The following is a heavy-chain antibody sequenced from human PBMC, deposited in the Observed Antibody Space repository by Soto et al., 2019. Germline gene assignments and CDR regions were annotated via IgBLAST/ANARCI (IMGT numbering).Heavy chain of an antibody. CDR2: IWYDGSNK. CDR1: GFAFSSYG. J-gene: IGHJ3*02. D-gene: IGHD6-6*01. CDR3: ARFIAAEIDI. V-gene: IGHV3-33*01. Sequence: PGGSLRLSCAAAGFAFSSYGMHWVRQAPGKGLEWVAVIWYDGSNKYYADSVKGRFTISRDNSKNTLYLQMNSLRAEDTAVYYCARFIAAEIDIWGQGTMVTVSS.